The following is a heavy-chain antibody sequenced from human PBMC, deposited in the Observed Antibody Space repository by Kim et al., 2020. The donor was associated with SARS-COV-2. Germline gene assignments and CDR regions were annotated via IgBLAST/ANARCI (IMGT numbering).Heavy chain of an antibody. V-gene: IGHV3-30*01. D-gene: IGHD1-26*01. J-gene: IGHJ3*02. CDR3: ARSRGGSYEDAFDI. Sequence: AASVRGSITISRDNSKHTLYLQMNSMQAEDTAVYYCARSRGGSYEDAFDIWGHGTMVTVSS.